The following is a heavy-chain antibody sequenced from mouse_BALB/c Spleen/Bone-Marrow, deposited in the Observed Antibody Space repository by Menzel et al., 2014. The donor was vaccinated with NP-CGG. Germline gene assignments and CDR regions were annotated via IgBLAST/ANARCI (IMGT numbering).Heavy chain of an antibody. V-gene: IGHV1-14*01. CDR3: ARGGFRGCSPPFDV. CDR2: INPYNAGT. CDR1: GYTFTSYI. J-gene: IGHJ1*01. Sequence: EVQLQQSGPELVESGASVKMSCKASGYTFTSYIIHWVKQKPGQGLEWIGYINPYNAGTKYNEKFKSKATLTSDKSSRTAYKALSSLTSEASAVYFCARGGFRGCSPPFDVWGAGTTVTVSS. D-gene: IGHD1-1*01.